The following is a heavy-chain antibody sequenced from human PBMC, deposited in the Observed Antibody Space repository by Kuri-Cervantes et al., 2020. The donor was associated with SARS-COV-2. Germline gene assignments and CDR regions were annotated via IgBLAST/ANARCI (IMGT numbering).Heavy chain of an antibody. Sequence: LSLTSSVSGFTFTSHAMHWVRQAPGKGLEWVALISYDGSNKFYADSVKGRFTISRDNSKNTLYLQINSLRAEDTAVYYCAKDQHGIVVVVAAIDYWGQGTLVTVSS. CDR2: ISYDGSNK. CDR1: GFTFTSHA. D-gene: IGHD2-15*01. V-gene: IGHV3-30*18. J-gene: IGHJ4*02. CDR3: AKDQHGIVVVVAAIDY.